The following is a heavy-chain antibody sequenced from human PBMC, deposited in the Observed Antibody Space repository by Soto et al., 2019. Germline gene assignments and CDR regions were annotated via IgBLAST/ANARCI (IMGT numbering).Heavy chain of an antibody. J-gene: IGHJ4*02. CDR2: INGGNGDT. CDR3: ARGYCSSTSCQYHFDY. CDR1: GYTFTGYA. Sequence: ASVKVSCKASGYTFTGYAIHWVRQAPGQRLEWMGWINGGNGDTKYSQKFQGRVTITRDTSASTAYMELTSLGSEDTAVYHCARGYCSSTSCQYHFDYWGQGTLVTVSS. D-gene: IGHD2-2*01. V-gene: IGHV1-3*01.